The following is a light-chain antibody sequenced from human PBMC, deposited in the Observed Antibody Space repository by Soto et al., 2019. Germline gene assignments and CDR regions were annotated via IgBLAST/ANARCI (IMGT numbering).Light chain of an antibody. J-gene: IGKJ5*01. V-gene: IGKV3-15*01. Sequence: EVVMTQSPATLSVSPGERATLSCRASQSVSNRLVAWYQQNPGQAPRLLIHGASTRATGIPARFSGSGSGTEFTLTISSLQSEDFAVYYCQQYNSWPLTFGQGTRLEMK. CDR2: GAS. CDR1: QSVSNR. CDR3: QQYNSWPLT.